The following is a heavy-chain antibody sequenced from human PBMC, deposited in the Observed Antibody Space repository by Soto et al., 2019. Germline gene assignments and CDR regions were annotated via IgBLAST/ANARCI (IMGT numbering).Heavy chain of an antibody. CDR3: ASWLKGPDIGNYYYGMDV. J-gene: IGHJ6*02. CDR1: GGAFSDYA. CDR2: IMPIFRAP. Sequence: QVQLVQSGAEVKKPGSSVKVSCKASGGAFSDYAFSWVRQAPGQGIEWRGGIMPIFRAPDYAQKFQGRVTITADEFTRTAYMDMNSLRSEDTAVYYCASWLKGPDIGNYYYGMDVWGQGTTVTVS. V-gene: IGHV1-69*12. D-gene: IGHD2-15*01.